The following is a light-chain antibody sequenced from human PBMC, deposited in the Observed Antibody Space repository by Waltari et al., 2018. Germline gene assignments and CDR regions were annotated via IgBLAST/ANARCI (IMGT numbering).Light chain of an antibody. CDR2: GVS. Sequence: QSALSQPASVSGSPGQSITIPCTVTNSDVGGYNYVPWFQQHPVTAPRLLIFGVSDRPSGVSNRFSGSKSGNTPSLTISGLQAEDEAHYYCASYTSSYTWVFGGGTKLTVL. CDR3: ASYTSSYTWV. V-gene: IGLV2-14*03. CDR1: NSDVGGYNY. J-gene: IGLJ3*02.